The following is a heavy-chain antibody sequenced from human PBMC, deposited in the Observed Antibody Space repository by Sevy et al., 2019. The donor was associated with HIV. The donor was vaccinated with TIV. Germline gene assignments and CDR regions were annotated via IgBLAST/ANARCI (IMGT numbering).Heavy chain of an antibody. CDR2: ISAYNGNT. D-gene: IGHD5-12*01. V-gene: IGHV1-18*01. J-gene: IGHJ3*02. CDR3: AGRRDGYNYRAFDI. CDR1: GYTFTSYG. Sequence: ASVKVSCKASGYTFTSYGISWVRQAPGQGLEWMGWISAYNGNTNYAQKLQGRVTMTTETSTSTAYMELRSLRSDDTAVYYCAGRRDGYNYRAFDIWGQGTMVTVSS.